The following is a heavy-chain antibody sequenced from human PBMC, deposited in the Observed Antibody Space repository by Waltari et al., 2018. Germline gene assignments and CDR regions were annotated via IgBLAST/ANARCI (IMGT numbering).Heavy chain of an antibody. CDR2: IIPIFGTA. D-gene: IGHD2-8*01. CDR1: GGTFSSYA. CDR3: ARDQGRYCTNGVCAGGTDV. V-gene: IGHV1-69*12. J-gene: IGHJ6*02. Sequence: QVQLVQSGAEVKKPGSSVKVSCKASGGTFSSYAISWVRQAPGQGLEWMGGIIPIFGTANYAQKFQGRVTITADESTSTAYMELSSLRSEDTAVYYCARDQGRYCTNGVCAGGTDVWGQGTTVTVSS.